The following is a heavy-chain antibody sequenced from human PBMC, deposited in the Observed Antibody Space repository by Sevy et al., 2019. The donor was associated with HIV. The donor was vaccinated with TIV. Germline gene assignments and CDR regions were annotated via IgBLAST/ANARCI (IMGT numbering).Heavy chain of an antibody. CDR2: IKSKTDGGTT. Sequence: GSLRLSCAASGFTFSNAWMSWVRQAPGKGLEWVGRIKSKTDGGTTDYAAPVKGRFTISRDDSKNTLYLQMNSLKTEDTAVYYCTTDRGATMRYYYYGMDVWGQGTTVTVSS. CDR3: TTDRGATMRYYYYGMDV. J-gene: IGHJ6*02. V-gene: IGHV3-15*01. D-gene: IGHD5-12*01. CDR1: GFTFSNAW.